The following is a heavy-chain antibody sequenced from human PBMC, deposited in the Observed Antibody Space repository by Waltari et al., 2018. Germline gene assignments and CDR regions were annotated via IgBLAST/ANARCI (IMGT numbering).Heavy chain of an antibody. J-gene: IGHJ5*02. D-gene: IGHD3-16*01. V-gene: IGHV4-59*08. CDR2: IYYSGST. CDR3: ARQGRGQGGGFDP. Sequence: QVQLQESGPGLVKPSETMSLTCTVSGGSINSYYWSWMRQPPGKGLEWIRKIYYSGSTNYNSHLKGRVPILLDPSKNPFSLRLSSVTAADTAVYYCARQGRGQGGGFDPWGQGTLVTVSS. CDR1: GGSINSYY.